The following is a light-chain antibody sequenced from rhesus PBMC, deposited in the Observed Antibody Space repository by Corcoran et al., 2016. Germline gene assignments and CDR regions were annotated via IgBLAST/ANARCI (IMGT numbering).Light chain of an antibody. CDR1: QSVSSS. V-gene: IGKV3-24*01. CDR3: LQHSNWWT. Sequence: EIVMTQSPATLSLSPGERATLYCRASQSVSSSLAWYQQQPGQAPRLLIDGASSRATGIPDRFSCSGAGTDFNLTISSLEPEEVAVYYCLQHSNWWTFGQGTKVEIK. CDR2: GAS. J-gene: IGKJ1*01.